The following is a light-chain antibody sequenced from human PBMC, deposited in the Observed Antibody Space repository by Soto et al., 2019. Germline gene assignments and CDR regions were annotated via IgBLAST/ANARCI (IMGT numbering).Light chain of an antibody. CDR1: SSDVGNYNR. CDR3: CSWVNRDTLM. CDR2: EVS. Sequence: QSALTQPASVSGSPGQSITISCTGTSSDVGNYNRVSWYQQHPGKAPKLIIYEVSKWPSGASDRFSGSQSDNTASLTISGLQAGDEADYYCCSWVNRDTLMFGGGTKLTVL. J-gene: IGLJ3*02. V-gene: IGLV2-23*02.